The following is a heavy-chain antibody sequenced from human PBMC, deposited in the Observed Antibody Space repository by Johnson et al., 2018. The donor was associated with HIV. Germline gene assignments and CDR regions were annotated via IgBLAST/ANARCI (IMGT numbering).Heavy chain of an antibody. Sequence: QVQLVESGGGLVQAGGSLRLSCSASGFTFYRYAINWVRQAPGKGLEWVAVISYDGTNKYSADSVKGRFTISRDNSKNTLYLQMNSLSTEDTVVYFCARGCMDGYSFDVFDVLGQGTRFTVSS. D-gene: IGHD5-24*01. CDR3: ARGCMDGYSFDVFDV. J-gene: IGHJ3*01. V-gene: IGHV3-30*03. CDR2: ISYDGTNK. CDR1: GFTFYRYA.